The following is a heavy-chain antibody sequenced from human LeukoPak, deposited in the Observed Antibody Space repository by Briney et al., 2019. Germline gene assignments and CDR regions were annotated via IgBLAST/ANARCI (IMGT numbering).Heavy chain of an antibody. CDR3: ARAGYSSGLDY. CDR2: ISWDGGST. Sequence: GGSLRLSCAASGFTFDDYAMHWVRQAPGKGLEWVSLISWDGGSTYYADSVKGRFTISRDNAKNTVYLQMNSLRAEDTAVYYCARAGYSSGLDYWGQGTLVTVSS. J-gene: IGHJ4*02. CDR1: GFTFDDYA. D-gene: IGHD6-19*01. V-gene: IGHV3-43D*03.